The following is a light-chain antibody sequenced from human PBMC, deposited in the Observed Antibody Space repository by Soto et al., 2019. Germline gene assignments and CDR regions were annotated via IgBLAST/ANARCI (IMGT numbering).Light chain of an antibody. V-gene: IGLV1-40*01. J-gene: IGLJ7*01. CDR2: GNS. Sequence: QSVLTQPPSVSGAPGQRVTISCNGSSSNIGAGYDVHWYQQLPGTAPKLLIYGNSNRPSGVPDRFSGSKSGTSASLAITGLQAEDEADYYCQSYDSSLSGPHAVFGGGTQLTVL. CDR1: SSNIGAGYD. CDR3: QSYDSSLSGPHAV.